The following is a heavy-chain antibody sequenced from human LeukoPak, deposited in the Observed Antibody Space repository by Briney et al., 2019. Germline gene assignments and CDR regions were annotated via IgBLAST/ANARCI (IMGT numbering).Heavy chain of an antibody. CDR3: ANLGGSYRYAGDY. J-gene: IGHJ4*02. Sequence: GGSLRLSCAASGFTFSSYAMSWVRQAPGKGLEWVSAISGSGGSTYYADSVKGRFTISRDNSKNTLYLQMNSLGAEDTAVYYCANLGGSYRYAGDYWGQGTLVTVSS. CDR1: GFTFSSYA. V-gene: IGHV3-23*01. D-gene: IGHD3-16*02. CDR2: ISGSGGST.